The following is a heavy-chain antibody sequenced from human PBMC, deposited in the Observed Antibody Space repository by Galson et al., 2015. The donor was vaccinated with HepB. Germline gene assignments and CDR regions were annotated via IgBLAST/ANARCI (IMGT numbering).Heavy chain of an antibody. J-gene: IGHJ4*02. CDR3: GRRGDSGGYYSDY. CDR1: GFTFSSYS. D-gene: IGHD3-22*01. V-gene: IGHV3-48*04. CDR2: IDSSSTNI. Sequence: SLRLSCAASGFTFSSYSMNWVRQAPGKGLEWVSHIDSSSTNIYYADSVKGRFTISRDNAKNSLYLQMNSLGAEDTALYYCGRRGDSGGYYSDYWGQGTLVTVSS.